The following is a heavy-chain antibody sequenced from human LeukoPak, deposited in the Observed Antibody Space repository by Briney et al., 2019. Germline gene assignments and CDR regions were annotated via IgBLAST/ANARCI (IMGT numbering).Heavy chain of an antibody. D-gene: IGHD5-12*01. CDR3: ASHGSSGHDPLT. V-gene: IGHV4-59*08. J-gene: IGHJ4*02. Sequence: ASETLSLTCTVSGGSISSYYWSWIRRPPGKGLEWIGYIYYTGSTSYNPSLKSRVTISLDTSKSQFSLRLNSVTAADTAVYYCASHGSSGHDPLTWGQGTLVTVSS. CDR2: IYYTGST. CDR1: GGSISSYY.